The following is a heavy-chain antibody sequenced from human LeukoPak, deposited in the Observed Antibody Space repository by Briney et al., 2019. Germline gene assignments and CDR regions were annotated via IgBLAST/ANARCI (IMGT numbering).Heavy chain of an antibody. CDR3: ARGPIVGATIDY. V-gene: IGHV3-30*02. CDR2: IRYDGSNK. J-gene: IGHJ4*02. D-gene: IGHD1-26*01. Sequence: GGSLRLSCAASGFTFSSYGMHWVRQAPGKGLEWVAFIRYDGSNKYYADSVKGRFAISRDNSKNTLYLQMNSLRAEDTAVYYCARGPIVGATIDYWGQGTLVTVSS. CDR1: GFTFSSYG.